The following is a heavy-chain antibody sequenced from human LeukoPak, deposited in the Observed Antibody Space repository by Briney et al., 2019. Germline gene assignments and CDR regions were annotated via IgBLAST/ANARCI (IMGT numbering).Heavy chain of an antibody. J-gene: IGHJ5*02. CDR3: TRDQS. CDR1: GVSTSRSW. Sequence: GGSLRLSCAGSGVSTSRSWMSWVRQTPGKGLEWVANINQDGSQNYYVDSVKGRFTITRDNAKKSLFLQMNSLRAEDTAMYYCTRDQSWGQGTLVTVSS. CDR2: INQDGSQN. V-gene: IGHV3-7*01.